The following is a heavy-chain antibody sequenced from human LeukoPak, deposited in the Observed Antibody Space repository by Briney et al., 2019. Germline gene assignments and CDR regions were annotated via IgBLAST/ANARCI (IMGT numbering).Heavy chain of an antibody. D-gene: IGHD4-17*01. CDR3: ARTMTTSINYYYYGMDV. J-gene: IGHJ6*02. CDR2: IYYSGST. V-gene: IGHV4-59*01. Sequence: SETLSLTCTVSGGSISSYYWSWIRQPPGKGLEWIGYIYYSGSTNYNPSLKSRVTISVDTSKNQFSLKLSSVTAADTAMYYCARTMTTSINYYYYGMDVWGQGTTVTVSS. CDR1: GGSISSYY.